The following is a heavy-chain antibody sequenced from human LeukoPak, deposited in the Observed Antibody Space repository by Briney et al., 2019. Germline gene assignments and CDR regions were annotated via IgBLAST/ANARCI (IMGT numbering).Heavy chain of an antibody. CDR2: INHSGST. V-gene: IGHV4-34*01. CDR1: GGSLSGYY. Sequence: SETLSLTCAVYGGSLSGYYWSWIRQPPGKGLEWIGEINHSGSTNYNPSLKSRVTISVDTSKNQFSLKLSSVTAADTAVYYCATERGPSTLLWFGELSPYYYYGMDVWGQGTTVTVSS. D-gene: IGHD3-10*01. CDR3: ATERGPSTLLWFGELSPYYYYGMDV. J-gene: IGHJ6*02.